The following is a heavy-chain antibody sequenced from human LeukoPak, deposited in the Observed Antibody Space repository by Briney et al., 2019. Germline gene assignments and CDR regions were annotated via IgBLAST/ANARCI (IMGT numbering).Heavy chain of an antibody. D-gene: IGHD3-22*01. CDR3: AREGYDSNIYYKADY. J-gene: IGHJ4*02. CDR2: INNSGYI. CDR1: GGSIRSYY. V-gene: IGHV4-59*01. Sequence: SETLSLTCTLSGGSIRSYYWSWLRQPPGKGLEWLAYINNSGYIRYNPSLENRVTISVDTSKNQFSLNLNSVTAADTAVYYCAREGYDSNIYYKADYWGQGTLVTVSS.